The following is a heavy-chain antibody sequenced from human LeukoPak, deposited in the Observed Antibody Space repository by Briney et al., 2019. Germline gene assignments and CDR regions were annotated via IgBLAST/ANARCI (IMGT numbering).Heavy chain of an antibody. CDR3: ATPYDYVWGSYSLPDGGDY. D-gene: IGHD3-16*01. Sequence: GGSLRLSCAASGFTFSSYSMNWVRQAPGKGLEWVSSISSSSSYIYYADSVKGRFTISRDNAKNSLYLQMSSLRAEDTAVYYCATPYDYVWGSYSLPDGGDYWGQGTLVTVSS. J-gene: IGHJ4*02. CDR1: GFTFSSYS. CDR2: ISSSSSYI. V-gene: IGHV3-21*01.